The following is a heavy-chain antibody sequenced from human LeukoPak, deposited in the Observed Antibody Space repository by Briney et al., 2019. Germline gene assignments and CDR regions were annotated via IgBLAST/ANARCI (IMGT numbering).Heavy chain of an antibody. J-gene: IGHJ6*03. D-gene: IGHD6-13*01. CDR3: ARDQGSSWCGSGYMDV. CDR1: GGTFSSYA. V-gene: IGHV1-69*06. Sequence: ASVKVSCKASGGTFSSYAISWVRQAPGQGLEWMGGIIPIFGTANYAQKFQGRVTITADKSTSTAYMELSSLRSEDTAVYYCARDQGSSWCGSGYMDVWGKGTTVTVSS. CDR2: IIPIFGTA.